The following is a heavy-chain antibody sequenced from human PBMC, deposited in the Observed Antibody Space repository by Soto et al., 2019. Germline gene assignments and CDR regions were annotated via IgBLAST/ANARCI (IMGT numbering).Heavy chain of an antibody. D-gene: IGHD3-22*01. CDR2: IYHSGTT. CDR3: ARGGGSSGYFPYFDY. CDR1: GDSITSIYH. J-gene: IGHJ4*02. Sequence: SETHSLTYGVSGDSITSIYHWAWIRQPPGRGLEWVASIYHSGTTYYNPSLKSRVTISVDTSKNQFSLKLSSVTAADTAVYYCARGGGSSGYFPYFDYWGQGTLVTVSS. V-gene: IGHV4-38-2*01.